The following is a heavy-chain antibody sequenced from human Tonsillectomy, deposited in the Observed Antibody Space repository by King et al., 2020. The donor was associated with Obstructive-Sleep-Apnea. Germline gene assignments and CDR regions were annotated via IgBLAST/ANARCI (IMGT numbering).Heavy chain of an antibody. CDR3: GGEDSGGWSGNFDY. CDR1: GFTFSSYA. D-gene: IGHD6-19*01. V-gene: IGHV3-30-3*01. CDR2: ISYDGSNK. J-gene: IGHJ4*02. Sequence: VQLVESGGGVVQPGRSLRLSCAASGFTFSSYAMHWVRQAPGKGLEWVAVISYDGSNKYYADSVKGRFTISRDNSKNTLYLQMNSLRAEDTAVYYCGGEDSGGWSGNFDYGGQGTLVTVSS.